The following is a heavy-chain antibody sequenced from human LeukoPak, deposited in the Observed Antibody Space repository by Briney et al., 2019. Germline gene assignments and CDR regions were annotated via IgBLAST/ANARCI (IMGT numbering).Heavy chain of an antibody. Sequence: GGSLRLSCAASGFTFSSYAMHWVRQAPGKGLEWVAVISYDGSNKYYADSVKGRFTISRDNSKNTLYLQMNSLRAEDTAVYYCARDSWEPQGSLTYYFDYWGQGTLVTVSS. CDR1: GFTFSSYA. CDR3: ARDSWEPQGSLTYYFDY. J-gene: IGHJ4*02. V-gene: IGHV3-30*04. D-gene: IGHD1-26*01. CDR2: ISYDGSNK.